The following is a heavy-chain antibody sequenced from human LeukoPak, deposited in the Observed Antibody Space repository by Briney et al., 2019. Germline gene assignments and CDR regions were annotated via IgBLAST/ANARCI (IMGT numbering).Heavy chain of an antibody. CDR3: ARDGYFDY. Sequence: ASVKVSCKGSGYTFTYGVGWVRQAPGQGLEWMGWINPTNGNTNYAQKLQGRVTMTTDTSTSTAYMELRSLRSDDTVVYYCARDGYFDYWGQGTLVTVSS. J-gene: IGHJ4*02. CDR1: GYTFTYG. V-gene: IGHV1-18*01. CDR2: INPTNGNT.